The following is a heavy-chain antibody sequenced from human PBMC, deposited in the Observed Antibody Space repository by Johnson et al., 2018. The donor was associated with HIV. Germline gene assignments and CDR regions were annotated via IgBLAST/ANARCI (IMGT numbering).Heavy chain of an antibody. CDR3: ASARGKDDWGHDAFEL. Sequence: VQLLESGGGVVQPGRSLILSCAASGFAFSNFGMHWVRQAPGKGLEWVAVISYDGSLKNYVDSVRGRFTISRDNAKNSLFLQMNSLRAEDTAMYYCASARGKDDWGHDAFELRGQGPMVTVSS. CDR2: ISYDGSLK. CDR1: GFAFSNFG. J-gene: IGHJ3*01. V-gene: IGHV3-30*03. D-gene: IGHD3-16*01.